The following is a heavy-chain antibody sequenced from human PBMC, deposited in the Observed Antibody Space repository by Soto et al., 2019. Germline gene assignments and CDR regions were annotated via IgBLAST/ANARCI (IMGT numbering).Heavy chain of an antibody. V-gene: IGHV3-30*18. CDR1: GFTFSRYC. CDR2: ISYDGSNK. J-gene: IGHJ4*02. D-gene: IGHD6-19*01. Sequence: GGSLTLSCAACGFTFSRYCMHWVRQAPGKGLEWVAVISYDGSNKYYADSVKGRFTISRDNSKNTLYLQMNSLRAEDTAVYYCAKDASSGWYGTLDYWGQGTLVTVSS. CDR3: AKDASSGWYGTLDY.